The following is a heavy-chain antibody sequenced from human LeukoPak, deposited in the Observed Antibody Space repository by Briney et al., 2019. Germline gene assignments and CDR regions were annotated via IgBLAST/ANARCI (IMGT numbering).Heavy chain of an antibody. V-gene: IGHV3-20*04. J-gene: IGHJ4*02. D-gene: IGHD2-2*01. CDR3: ARAPITSPFYFDY. CDR1: GFSFDEHG. Sequence: PGGSLRLSCTASGFSFDEHGMSWVRHVPGKGLEWVSGINWSGGSTVYADPLRGRFTISRDNAKNSLYLQMDSLRAEDTALYYYARAPITSPFYFDYWGQGTLVTVSS. CDR2: INWSGGST.